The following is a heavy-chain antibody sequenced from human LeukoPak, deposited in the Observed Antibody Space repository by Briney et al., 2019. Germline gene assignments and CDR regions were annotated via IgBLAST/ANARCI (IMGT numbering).Heavy chain of an antibody. CDR2: VSYDVTNA. J-gene: IGHJ4*02. CDR3: AREGTVTAFDY. CDR1: GFTFSTYA. D-gene: IGHD4-17*01. V-gene: IGHV3-30*01. Sequence: GGSLRLSCAVSGFTFSTYAMHWVRQAPGKGLEWLAVVSYDVTNANYADYVKGRFTVSRDNSKNTLYLQMNSLRVEDTAVYYCAREGTVTAFDYWGQGTLLTVSS.